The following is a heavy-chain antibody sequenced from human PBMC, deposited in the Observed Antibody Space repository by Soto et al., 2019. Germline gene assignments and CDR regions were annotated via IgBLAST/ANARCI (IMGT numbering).Heavy chain of an antibody. V-gene: IGHV4-4*02. D-gene: IGHD6-6*01. CDR2: IHHSGST. Sequence: QVQLQESGPGLVKPSGTLSLTCAVSSGSISSSNWWSWVRQPPGKGLEGIGEIHHSGSTKYNPSLKSRVTIAVDKSKTQFSLRLSSVTAADTAVYYCAGAGGSSSWSYDFDYWGQGTLVTVSS. J-gene: IGHJ4*02. CDR1: SGSISSSNW. CDR3: AGAGGSSSWSYDFDY.